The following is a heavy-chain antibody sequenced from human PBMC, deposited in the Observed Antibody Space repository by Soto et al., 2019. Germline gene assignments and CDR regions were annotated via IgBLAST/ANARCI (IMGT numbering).Heavy chain of an antibody. D-gene: IGHD5-12*01. CDR1: GGSFSGCY. Sequence: SETLSLTCAVYGGSFSGCYWSWIRQPPGKGLEWIGEINHSGSTNYNPSLKSRVTISVDTSKNQFSLKLSSVTAADTAVYYCARGSRGGYNWAFDYWGQGTLVTVSS. CDR3: ARGSRGGYNWAFDY. J-gene: IGHJ4*02. CDR2: INHSGST. V-gene: IGHV4-34*01.